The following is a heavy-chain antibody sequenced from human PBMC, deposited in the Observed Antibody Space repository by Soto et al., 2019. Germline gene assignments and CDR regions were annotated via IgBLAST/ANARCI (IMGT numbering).Heavy chain of an antibody. CDR2: ISSSSGAI. CDR3: ARDHGGSTWFVGVYYFFGMDV. V-gene: IGHV3-48*02. Sequence: EVQLVESGGDLVQPGGSLRLSCAASGFIFSDYTMTWVRQAPGRGLEFVSHISSSSGAIFYAESVKGRFTVSRDNAKNSLYLQMNSLRDEDTAVYFCARDHGGSTWFVGVYYFFGMDVWGQGTAVTVSS. CDR1: GFIFSDYT. J-gene: IGHJ6*02. D-gene: IGHD6-13*01.